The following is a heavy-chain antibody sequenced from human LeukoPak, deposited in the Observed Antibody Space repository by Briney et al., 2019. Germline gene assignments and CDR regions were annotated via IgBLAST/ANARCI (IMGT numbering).Heavy chain of an antibody. CDR1: GYTFTSYA. CDR2: INAGNGNT. D-gene: IGHD2-8*01. J-gene: IGHJ6*02. V-gene: IGHV1-3*01. Sequence: ASVKVSCKASGYTFTSYAMHWVRQAPGQRLEWMGWINAGNGNTKYSQKFQGRVTITRDTSASTAYMELSSLRSEDTAVYYCARAPSAYCTNGVCYRFGYYGMDVWGQGTTVTVSS. CDR3: ARAPSAYCTNGVCYRFGYYGMDV.